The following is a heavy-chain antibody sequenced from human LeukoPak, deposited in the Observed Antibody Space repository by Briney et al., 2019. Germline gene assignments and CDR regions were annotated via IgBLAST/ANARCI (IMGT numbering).Heavy chain of an antibody. J-gene: IGHJ5*02. CDR2: IYYSGST. Sequence: SETLSLTCTVSGGSISSYYWSWIRQPAWKGLEWIGYIYYSGSTNYNPSLKSRVTISVDTSKNQFSLKLSSVTAADTAVYYCARGGGYYHNWFDPWGQGTLVTVSS. D-gene: IGHD1-26*01. CDR3: ARGGGYYHNWFDP. V-gene: IGHV4-59*01. CDR1: GGSISSYY.